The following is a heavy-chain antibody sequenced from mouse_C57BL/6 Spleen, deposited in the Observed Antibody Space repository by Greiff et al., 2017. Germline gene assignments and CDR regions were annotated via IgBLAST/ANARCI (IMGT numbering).Heavy chain of an antibody. Sequence: QVQLKQSGPELVKPGASVKISCKASGYAFTSSWMNWVKQRPGNGLEWIGRIYPGDGDTNYNGKFKGKATLTADKSSSTAYMQLSSLTSEDSAVYFCAGGYFDVWGTGTTVTVSS. J-gene: IGHJ1*03. CDR2: IYPGDGDT. CDR3: AGGYFDV. V-gene: IGHV1-82*01. CDR1: GYAFTSSW.